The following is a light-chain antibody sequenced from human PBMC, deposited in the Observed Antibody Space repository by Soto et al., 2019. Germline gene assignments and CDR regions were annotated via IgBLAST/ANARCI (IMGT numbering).Light chain of an antibody. Sequence: AIRMTQSPSSFSASTGDRVTITCRASQGISSYLAWYQQKPGKAPKLLIYAASTLQSGVPSRFSDSGSGTDFTLTISCLQSEDFATYYCPQYYSYPRTFGKGTKVEIK. CDR2: AAS. V-gene: IGKV1-8*01. J-gene: IGKJ1*01. CDR1: QGISSY. CDR3: PQYYSYPRT.